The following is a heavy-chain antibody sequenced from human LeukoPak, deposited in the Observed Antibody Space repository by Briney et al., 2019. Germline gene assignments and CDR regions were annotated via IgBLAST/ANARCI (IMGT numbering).Heavy chain of an antibody. V-gene: IGHV4-59*08. CDR1: GGSISSYY. CDR2: IYYSGST. Sequence: PSETLSLTCTVSGGSISSYYWSWIQQPPGKGLEWIGYIYYSGSTNYNPSLKSRVTISVDTSKNQFSLKLSSVTAADTAVYYCARINTAYYYYGMDVWGQGTTVTVSS. CDR3: ARINTAYYYYGMDV. J-gene: IGHJ6*02.